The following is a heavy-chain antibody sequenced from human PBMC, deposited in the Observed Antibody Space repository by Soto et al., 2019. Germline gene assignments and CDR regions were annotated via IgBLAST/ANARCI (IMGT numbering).Heavy chain of an antibody. V-gene: IGHV1-69*01. Sequence: QVQLVQSGAEVKKPGSSVKVSCKASGGTFSSYAISWVRQAPGQGLEWMGGIIPIFGTANYAQKFQGRVTITADESTSTAYMELSSLRSEDTAVYYFAGDGYCSSTSCYTDWYFDLWGRGTLVTVSS. D-gene: IGHD2-2*02. CDR1: GGTFSSYA. CDR2: IIPIFGTA. CDR3: AGDGYCSSTSCYTDWYFDL. J-gene: IGHJ2*01.